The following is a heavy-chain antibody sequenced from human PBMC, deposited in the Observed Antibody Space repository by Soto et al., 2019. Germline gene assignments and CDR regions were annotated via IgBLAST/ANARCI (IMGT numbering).Heavy chain of an antibody. D-gene: IGHD2-15*01. CDR1: GYSFTSYD. V-gene: IGHV1-8*01. Sequence: SVKVSCKASGYSFTSYDINWVRQATVQGLEWMGWMNPNNGNTDYAQKFQGRVTMTRNSSTSTAYMELSSLRSEDTAVYYCARGRRSGGSCYLYWGQGSLVTVSS. CDR2: MNPNNGNT. J-gene: IGHJ4*02. CDR3: ARGRRSGGSCYLY.